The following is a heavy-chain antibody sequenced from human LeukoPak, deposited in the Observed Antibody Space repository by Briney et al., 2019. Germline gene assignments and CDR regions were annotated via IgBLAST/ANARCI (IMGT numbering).Heavy chain of an antibody. CDR3: ARDNSVGNTAWWFDP. V-gene: IGHV1-18*01. J-gene: IGHJ5*02. CDR1: GYTFTNYG. Sequence: ASVKVSCKASGYTFTNYGISWVRQAPGQGLECMGWISAYNGHTKYAQRFQGRVTMTTDTSTSTAYMELSSLTSDDTAVYYCARDNSVGNTAWWFDPWGQGTLVTVSS. CDR2: ISAYNGHT. D-gene: IGHD1-26*01.